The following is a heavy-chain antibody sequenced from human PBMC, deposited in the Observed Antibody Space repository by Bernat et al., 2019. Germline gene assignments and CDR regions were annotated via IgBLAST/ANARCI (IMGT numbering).Heavy chain of an antibody. Sequence: QVQLVESGGGLVKPGGSLRLSCAASGFTFGDHYMNWIRQAPGKGLEWVSYISNTGSYTHYADSLKGRFTISRDNAKNSLYLQMNSLIAEDTAVYYCATGGGASGYFQYWGQGTMVTVSP. D-gene: IGHD3-10*01. CDR2: ISNTGSYT. J-gene: IGHJ3*01. CDR1: GFTFGDHY. CDR3: ATGGGASGYFQY. V-gene: IGHV3-11*06.